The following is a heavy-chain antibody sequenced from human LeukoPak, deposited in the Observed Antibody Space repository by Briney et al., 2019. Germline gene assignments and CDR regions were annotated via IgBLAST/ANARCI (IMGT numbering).Heavy chain of an antibody. CDR1: GYSISSGYY. V-gene: IGHV4-38-2*02. D-gene: IGHD2-21*02. CDR3: ARVRLVTKWSRAYYYYGMDV. CDR2: IYHSGST. Sequence: SETLSLTCTVSGYSISSGYYWGWIRQPPGKGLEWIGSIYHSGSTYYNPSLKSRVTISVDTSKNQFSLKLSSVTAADTAVYYCARVRLVTKWSRAYYYYGMDVWGQGTTVTVSS. J-gene: IGHJ6*02.